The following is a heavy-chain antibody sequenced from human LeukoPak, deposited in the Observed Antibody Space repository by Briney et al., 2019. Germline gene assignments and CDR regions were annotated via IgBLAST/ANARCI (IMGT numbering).Heavy chain of an antibody. J-gene: IGHJ6*03. CDR1: GFTFSSYW. CDR3: ARAQYIYYMDV. CDR2: INSDGSST. D-gene: IGHD5-18*01. Sequence: GGSLRLSCAASGFTFSSYWMHWVRQAPGKGLVWASRINSDGSSTSYADSVKGRFTISRDNAKNTLYLQMNSLRAEDTAVYYCARAQYIYYMDVWGKGTTVTVSS. V-gene: IGHV3-74*01.